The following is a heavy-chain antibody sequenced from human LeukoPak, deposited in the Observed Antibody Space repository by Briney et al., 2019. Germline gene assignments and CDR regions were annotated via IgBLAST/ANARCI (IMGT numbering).Heavy chain of an antibody. CDR1: GFTFSSYG. V-gene: IGHV3-21*01. J-gene: IGHJ4*02. CDR2: ISSSSSYI. D-gene: IGHD2-2*01. Sequence: GGSLRLSCAASGFTFSSYGMNWVRQAPGKGLEWVSSISSSSSYIYYADSVKGRFTISRDNAKNSLYLQMNSLRAEDTAVYYCARDIDVSIVVVPAAMDLWGQGTLVTVSS. CDR3: ARDIDVSIVVVPAAMDL.